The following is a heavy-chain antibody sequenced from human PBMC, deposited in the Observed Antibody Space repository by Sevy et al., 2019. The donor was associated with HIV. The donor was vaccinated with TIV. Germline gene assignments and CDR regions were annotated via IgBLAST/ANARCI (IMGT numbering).Heavy chain of an antibody. V-gene: IGHV3-23*01. CDR1: GFTFSISA. J-gene: IGHJ4*02. CDR2: ISGSGNSA. D-gene: IGHD5-18*01. CDR3: AKGGRSYGESYFDH. Sequence: GSLRLSCAASGFTFSISAMTWVRQAPGKGLEWGSVISGSGNSAYYADSVKGRFTISRANSKNTLSLQMNSLRAEDTAVYYCAKGGRSYGESYFDHWGQGTLVTVSS.